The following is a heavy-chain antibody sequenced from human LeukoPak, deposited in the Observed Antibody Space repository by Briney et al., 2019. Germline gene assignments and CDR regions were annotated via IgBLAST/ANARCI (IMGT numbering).Heavy chain of an antibody. CDR2: ITGSGGST. J-gene: IGHJ6*02. CDR1: GFTFSSYA. Sequence: QSGGSLSLSCAASGFTFSSYAMTWVRQAPGKGLEWVSTITGSGGSTYYADSVKGRFTISRDNSKNTLYVQMNSLRAEDTAVYYCAKVRQIYYYCGMDIWGQGTTVAVSS. CDR3: AKVRQIYYYCGMDI. V-gene: IGHV3-23*01.